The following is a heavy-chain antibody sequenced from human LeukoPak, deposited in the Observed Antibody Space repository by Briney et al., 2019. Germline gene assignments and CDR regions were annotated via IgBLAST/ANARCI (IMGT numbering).Heavy chain of an antibody. CDR3: ARLGYSSGWPVDY. Sequence: SETLSLTCTVSGGSISTSNYYWGWIRQPPGKGLEWIGDILYSGSTYYSPSLKSRVTISLDTSKNQFSLKLSSVTAADTAVYYCARLGYSSGWPVDYWGQGTLVTVSS. CDR1: GGSISTSNYY. D-gene: IGHD6-19*01. J-gene: IGHJ4*02. CDR2: ILYSGST. V-gene: IGHV4-39*01.